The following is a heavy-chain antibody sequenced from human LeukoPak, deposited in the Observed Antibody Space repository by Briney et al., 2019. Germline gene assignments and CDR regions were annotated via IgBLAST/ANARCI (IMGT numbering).Heavy chain of an antibody. V-gene: IGHV3-23*01. J-gene: IGHJ4*02. Sequence: PGGSLRLSCAASGFTFSSYAMSWVRQAPGKGLEWVSAISGSGGSTYYADSVKGRFTISRDNSKNTLYLQMNSLRAEDTAVYYCARGFGRSGTYLGYWGQGTLVTVSS. D-gene: IGHD1-26*01. CDR3: ARGFGRSGTYLGY. CDR2: ISGSGGST. CDR1: GFTFSSYA.